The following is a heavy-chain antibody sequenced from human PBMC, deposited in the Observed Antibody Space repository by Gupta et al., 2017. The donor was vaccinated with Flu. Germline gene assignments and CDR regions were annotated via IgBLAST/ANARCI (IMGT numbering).Heavy chain of an antibody. V-gene: IGHV1-69-2*01. J-gene: IGHJ4*02. CDR1: GYTFTDYY. CDR2: VNPVDGVT. Sequence: EVQLVQSGAEVKKPGATVQTSCKPSGYTFTDYYIHWVQQVPGKGLEWLGLVNPVDGVTGYAQKFQGRVTITADTSTHTSYMELSSLKSGQAAVYYCTIDDDGDFIAHNYWCQVALLTVSS. CDR3: TIDDDGDFIAHNY. D-gene: IGHD4-17*01.